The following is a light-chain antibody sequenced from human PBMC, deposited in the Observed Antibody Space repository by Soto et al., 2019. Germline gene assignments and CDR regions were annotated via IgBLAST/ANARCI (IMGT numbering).Light chain of an antibody. J-gene: IGKJ1*01. CDR2: LGS. CDR1: QSLLASHGYNC. V-gene: IGKV2-28*01. CDR3: MQSLQTPLT. Sequence: DIVMTQSPLSLPVTPGEAASISSRSSQSLLASHGYNCLEWYLQKPGQSPQLLIYLGSNRASGVADRISGSGAGTDFTMKISRVEAEDVGVYYCMQSLQTPLTFGQGTKVEFK.